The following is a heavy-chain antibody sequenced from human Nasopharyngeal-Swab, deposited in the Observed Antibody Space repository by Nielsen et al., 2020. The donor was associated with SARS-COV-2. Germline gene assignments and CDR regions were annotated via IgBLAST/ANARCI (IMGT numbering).Heavy chain of an antibody. D-gene: IGHD1-1*01. J-gene: IGHJ6*03. V-gene: IGHV3-30*03. Sequence: GESLKISCAASGFTFSTYWMHWVRQAPGKGLEWVAVISYDGSNKYYADSVKGRFTISRDNSKNTLYLQMNSLRAEDTAVYYCAHNRIGYYYYMDVWGKGTTVTVSS. CDR1: GFTFSTYW. CDR2: ISYDGSNK. CDR3: AHNRIGYYYYMDV.